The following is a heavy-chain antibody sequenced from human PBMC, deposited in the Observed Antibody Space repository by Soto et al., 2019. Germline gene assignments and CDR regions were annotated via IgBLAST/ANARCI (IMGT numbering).Heavy chain of an antibody. J-gene: IGHJ4*02. Sequence: AGGSLRLSCAASGFTFSSYAMSWVRQAPGKGLEWVSAISGSGGSTYYADSVKGRFTISRDNSKNTLYLQMNSLRAEDTAVYYCAKSNDYGDYAPGDYWGQGTLVTVSS. CDR1: GFTFSSYA. CDR3: AKSNDYGDYAPGDY. CDR2: ISGSGGST. D-gene: IGHD4-17*01. V-gene: IGHV3-23*01.